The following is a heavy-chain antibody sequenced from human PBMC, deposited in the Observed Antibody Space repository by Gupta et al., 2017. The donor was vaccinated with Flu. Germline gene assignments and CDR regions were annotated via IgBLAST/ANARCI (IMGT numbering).Heavy chain of an antibody. CDR1: GYTFASYG. Sequence: QVQLVQSGAEVKNLGASVKVSCQTSGYTFASYGVSWVRQAPGQGLEWMGWISAYNGEAKYALILQGRVTLTTDTSAKIAYMELRGLRSEDTAVYYCARDPHCDVSYCTGVDCAVVYWGQGPLV. J-gene: IGHJ4*02. CDR2: ISAYNGEA. D-gene: IGHD2-8*02. CDR3: ARDPHCDVSYCTGVDCAVVY. V-gene: IGHV1-18*01.